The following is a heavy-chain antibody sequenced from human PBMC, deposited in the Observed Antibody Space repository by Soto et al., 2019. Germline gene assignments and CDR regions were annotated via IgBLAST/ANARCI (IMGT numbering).Heavy chain of an antibody. CDR1: GFTFSSYA. D-gene: IGHD5-18*01. Sequence: QVQLVESGGGVVQPGRSLRLSCAASGFTFSSYAMHWVRQAPGKGLEWVAVISYDGSNKYYADSVKGRFTISRDNSKNTLYLQMNRLRGEDTAVYYCARDQDTAMVRMYYWGQGTLVTVSA. J-gene: IGHJ4*02. CDR3: ARDQDTAMVRMYY. V-gene: IGHV3-30-3*01. CDR2: ISYDGSNK.